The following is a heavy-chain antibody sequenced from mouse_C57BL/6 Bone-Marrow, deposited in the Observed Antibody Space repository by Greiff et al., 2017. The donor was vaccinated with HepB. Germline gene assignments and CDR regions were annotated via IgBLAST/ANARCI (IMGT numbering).Heavy chain of an antibody. CDR3: ARGAYGYDVYWYFDV. CDR2: ISSGGSYT. J-gene: IGHJ1*03. CDR1: GFTFSSYG. D-gene: IGHD2-2*01. V-gene: IGHV5-6*01. Sequence: EVNVVESGGDLVKPGGSLKLSCAASGFTFSSYGMSWVRQTPDKRLEWVATISSGGSYTYYPDSVKGRFTISRDNAKNTLYLQMSSLKSEDTAMYYCARGAYGYDVYWYFDVWGTGTTVTVSS.